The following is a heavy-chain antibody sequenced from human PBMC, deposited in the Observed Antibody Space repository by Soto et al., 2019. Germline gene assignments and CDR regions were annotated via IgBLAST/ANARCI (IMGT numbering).Heavy chain of an antibody. Sequence: ASETQSLTCTVSGGSISSYFWSWIRQPPGKGLEWIGYIYYSGSTNYNPSLKSRVTISVDTSENQFSLKLSSVTAADTAVYYCARLLWSRGDWFDPWGQGTLVTVSS. CDR3: ARLLWSRGDWFDP. CDR1: GGSISSYF. D-gene: IGHD3-10*01. CDR2: IYYSGST. V-gene: IGHV4-59*08. J-gene: IGHJ5*02.